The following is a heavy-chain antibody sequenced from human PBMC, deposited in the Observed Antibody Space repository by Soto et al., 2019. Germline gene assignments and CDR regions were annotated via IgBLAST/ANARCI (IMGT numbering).Heavy chain of an antibody. V-gene: IGHV3-48*03. D-gene: IGHD2-15*01. CDR2: ISSSGSTI. CDR3: ARGREYCSGGSCYETFDY. Sequence: PGGSLRLSCAASGFTFSSYEMNWVRQAPGKGLEWVSYISSSGSTIYYADSVKGRFTISRDNAKNSLYLQMNSLRAEDTAVYYCARGREYCSGGSCYETFDYWGQGTLVTVS. CDR1: GFTFSSYE. J-gene: IGHJ4*02.